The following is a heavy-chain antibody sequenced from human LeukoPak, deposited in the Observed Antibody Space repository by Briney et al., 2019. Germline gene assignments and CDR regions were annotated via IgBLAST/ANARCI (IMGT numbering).Heavy chain of an antibody. D-gene: IGHD4-17*01. J-gene: IGHJ4*02. CDR3: ARLGGDYGY. CDR1: GGSISSGSYY. V-gene: IGHV4-39*01. CDR2: IYYSGST. Sequence: SETLSLTCTVSGGSISSGSYYWGWIRQPPGKGLEWIGSIYYSGSTYYNPSLKSRVTISVGTSKNQFSLKLSSVTAADTAVYYCARLGGDYGYWGQGTLVTVSS.